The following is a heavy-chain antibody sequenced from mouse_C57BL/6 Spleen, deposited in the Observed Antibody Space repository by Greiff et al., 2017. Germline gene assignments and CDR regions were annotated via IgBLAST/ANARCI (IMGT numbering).Heavy chain of an antibody. V-gene: IGHV1-61*01. J-gene: IGHJ1*03. Sequence: QVQLQQPGAELVRPGSSVKLSCKASGYTFTSYWMDWVKQRPGQGLEWIGNIYPSDSETHYNQKFKDKATLTVDKSSSTAYMQLSSLTSEDSAVYYCARPLTGTRYFDVWGTGTTVTVAS. CDR1: GYTFTSYW. CDR2: IYPSDSET. CDR3: ARPLTGTRYFDV. D-gene: IGHD4-1*01.